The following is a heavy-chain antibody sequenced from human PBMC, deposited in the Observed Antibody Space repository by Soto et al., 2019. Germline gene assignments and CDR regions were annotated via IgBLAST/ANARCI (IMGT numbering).Heavy chain of an antibody. Sequence: ASVKVSCKASGYTFTSYGISWVRQAAGQGLEWMGWISAYNGNTNYAQKLQGRVTMPTDTSTSTAYMELRRLSSDDTAVYYCARETLPRAVAARGLGYWGQGTLVTVSS. J-gene: IGHJ4*02. CDR3: ARETLPRAVAARGLGY. CDR2: ISAYNGNT. CDR1: GYTFTSYG. V-gene: IGHV1-18*01. D-gene: IGHD6-19*01.